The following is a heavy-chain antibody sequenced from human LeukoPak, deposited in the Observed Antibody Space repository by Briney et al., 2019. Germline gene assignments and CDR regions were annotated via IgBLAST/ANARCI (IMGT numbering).Heavy chain of an antibody. D-gene: IGHD6-13*01. J-gene: IGHJ4*02. CDR2: ISGNGGST. Sequence: PGGSLRLSCAASGFTFSSYAMSWVRQAPGKGLEWVSVISGNGGSTYYADSVKGRFTISRDNSKNTLYLQVNSLRAEDTAVYYCARVSSSSADYWGQGTLVTVSS. CDR1: GFTFSSYA. V-gene: IGHV3-23*01. CDR3: ARVSSSSADY.